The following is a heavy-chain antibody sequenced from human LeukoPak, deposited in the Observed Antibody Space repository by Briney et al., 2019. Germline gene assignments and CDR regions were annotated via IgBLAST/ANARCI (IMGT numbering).Heavy chain of an antibody. CDR3: ARGKSGYSGYSPTSGYYYGMDV. CDR1: GGSISSYY. J-gene: IGHJ6*04. CDR2: IYYSGST. Sequence: SETLSLTCTVSGGSISSYYWSWIRQPPGKELEWIGYIYYSGSTNYNPSLKSRVTISVDTSKNQFSLKLSSVTAADTAVYYCARGKSGYSGYSPTSGYYYGMDVWGKGTTVTVSS. D-gene: IGHD5-12*01. V-gene: IGHV4-59*01.